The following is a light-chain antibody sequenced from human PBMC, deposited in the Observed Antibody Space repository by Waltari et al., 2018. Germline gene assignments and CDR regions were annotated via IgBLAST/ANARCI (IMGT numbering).Light chain of an antibody. CDR1: QSVGYW. V-gene: IGKV1-5*03. CDR2: KVS. CDR3: QHYNGYPWT. J-gene: IGKJ1*01. Sequence: DIQMTQSPSTLSASVGDRVTITCRASQSVGYWLAWYQQKPGRAPKALIYKVSNLESGVTSRFSGSGSGTDFTLTISSLQPDDFATYYCQHYNGYPWTFGHGTKVEIK.